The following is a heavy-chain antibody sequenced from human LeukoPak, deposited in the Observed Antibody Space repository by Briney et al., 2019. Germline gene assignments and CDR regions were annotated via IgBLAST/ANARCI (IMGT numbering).Heavy chain of an antibody. D-gene: IGHD4-17*01. CDR2: INPADGGT. CDR1: GYTFTDYY. CDR3: ARESYGDYGGKPYDY. J-gene: IGHJ4*02. Sequence: GASVKVSSKASGYTFTDYYIHWVRQAPGQGLEWMGWINPADGGTKFAQNFQGRVTMTRDTSISTAYMELSRLRSDDTAVYYCARESYGDYGGKPYDYWGQGTLVTVSS. V-gene: IGHV1-2*02.